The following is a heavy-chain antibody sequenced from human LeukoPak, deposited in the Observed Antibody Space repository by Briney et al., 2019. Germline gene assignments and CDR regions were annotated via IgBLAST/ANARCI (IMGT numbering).Heavy chain of an antibody. V-gene: IGHV3-23*01. CDR3: AKEGVVRGVKAPGY. D-gene: IGHD3-10*01. Sequence: GGSLRLSCAASGFTFSSYAMSWVRQAPGKGLEWVSVISGSGGSTYYADSVKGRFTISRDNSKNTLYLQMNSLRAEDTAVYYCAKEGVVRGVKAPGYWGQGTLVTVSS. CDR2: ISGSGGST. J-gene: IGHJ4*02. CDR1: GFTFSSYA.